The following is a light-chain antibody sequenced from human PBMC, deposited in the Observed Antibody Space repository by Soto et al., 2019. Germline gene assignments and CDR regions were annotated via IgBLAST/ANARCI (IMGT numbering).Light chain of an antibody. CDR3: QQYNSAPLGA. CDR2: AAS. J-gene: IGKJ1*01. CDR1: QGISSN. V-gene: IGKV1-27*01. Sequence: DIQMTQSPSTLSASVGDRVTITCRASQGISSNLAWYQQKPGKVPDLLIYAASTLQSGVPSRFSGSGSGTDFTLTISRLQPEDVATYYCQQYNSAPLGAFGQGTKVDIK.